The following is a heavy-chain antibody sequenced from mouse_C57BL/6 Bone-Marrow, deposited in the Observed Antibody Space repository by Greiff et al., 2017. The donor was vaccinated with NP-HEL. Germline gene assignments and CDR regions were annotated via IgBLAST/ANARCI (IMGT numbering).Heavy chain of an antibody. D-gene: IGHD1-1*02. V-gene: IGHV8-8*01. J-gene: IGHJ2*01. CDR2: IWWDDDK. Sequence: QVTLNECGPGILQPSQTLSLTCSFSGFSLSTFGMGVGWIRQPSGKGLEWLAHIWWDDDKYYNPALKSRLTISKDTSKNQVFLKIANVDTADTATYYCARIALVGLGYFDYWGQGTTLTVSS. CDR3: ARIALVGLGYFDY. CDR1: GFSLSTFGMG.